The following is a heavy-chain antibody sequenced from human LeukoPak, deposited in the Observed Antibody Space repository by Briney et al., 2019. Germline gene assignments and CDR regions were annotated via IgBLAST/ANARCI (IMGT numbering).Heavy chain of an antibody. CDR3: ARDLKSNILTGYRSSFGFDP. CDR1: GYTFTSYG. J-gene: IGHJ5*02. V-gene: IGHV1-18*01. Sequence: ASVKVSCKASGYTFTSYGISWVRQAPGQGLEWMGWISAYNGNTNYAQNLQGRVTMTTDTITTTAYMELWSLRSGDTAVYYCARDLKSNILTGYRSSFGFDPWGQGTLVTVSS. D-gene: IGHD3-9*01. CDR2: ISAYNGNT.